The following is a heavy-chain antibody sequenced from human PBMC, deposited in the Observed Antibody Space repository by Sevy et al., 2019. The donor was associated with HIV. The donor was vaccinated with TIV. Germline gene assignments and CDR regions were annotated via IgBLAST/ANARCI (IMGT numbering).Heavy chain of an antibody. V-gene: IGHV3-33*01. CDR1: GFTFSTYG. D-gene: IGHD3-3*01. CDR3: ARDFTIFGVVSGIDY. CDR2: IWFDGSNT. Sequence: GGSLRLSCAASGFTFSTYGMHWVRQAPGKGLEWVAVIWFDGSNTYYADSVKGRFTISRDIAKNTLHLQMNSLRVEDTAIYYCARDFTIFGVVSGIDYWGQGNLVTVSS. J-gene: IGHJ4*02.